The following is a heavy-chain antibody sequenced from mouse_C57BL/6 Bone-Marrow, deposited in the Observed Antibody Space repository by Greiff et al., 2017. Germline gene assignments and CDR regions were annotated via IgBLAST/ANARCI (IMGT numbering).Heavy chain of an antibody. CDR2: IDPENGDT. Sequence: VQLKESGAELVRPGASVKLSCTASGFNIKDDYMHWVKQRPEQGLEWIGWIDPENGDTEYASKFQGKATITADTSSNTAYLQLSSLTSEDTAVYYCTGYFYYYAMDYWGQGTSVTVSS. CDR1: GFNIKDDY. CDR3: TGYFYYYAMDY. D-gene: IGHD2-3*01. J-gene: IGHJ4*01. V-gene: IGHV14-4*01.